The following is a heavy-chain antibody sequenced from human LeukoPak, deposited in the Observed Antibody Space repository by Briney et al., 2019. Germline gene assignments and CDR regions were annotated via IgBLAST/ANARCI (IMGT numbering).Heavy chain of an antibody. CDR2: INHSGST. CDR3: ARGRIAVAGKTFDY. D-gene: IGHD6-19*01. Sequence: PSETLSLTCAVYGGSFSGYYWSWLRQPPGKGLEWIGEINHSGSTNYNPSLKSRVTISVDTSKNQFSLKLSSVTAADTAVYYCARGRIAVAGKTFDYWGQGTLVTVSS. J-gene: IGHJ4*02. V-gene: IGHV4-34*01. CDR1: GGSFSGYY.